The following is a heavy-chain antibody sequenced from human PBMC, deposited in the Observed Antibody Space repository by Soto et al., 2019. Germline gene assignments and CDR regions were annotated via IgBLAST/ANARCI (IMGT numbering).Heavy chain of an antibody. CDR2: IIPILGIA. D-gene: IGHD3-9*01. CDR3: ARDPYDIFPRDYFDY. CDR1: VGSFSSYT. J-gene: IGHJ4*02. V-gene: IGHV1-69*04. Sequence: GASVKVSCKACVGSFSSYTISWVRQAPGQGLEWMGRIIPILGIANYAQKFQGRVTITADKSTSTAYMELSSLRSEDTAVYYCARDPYDIFPRDYFDYPGQRTLVTVSS.